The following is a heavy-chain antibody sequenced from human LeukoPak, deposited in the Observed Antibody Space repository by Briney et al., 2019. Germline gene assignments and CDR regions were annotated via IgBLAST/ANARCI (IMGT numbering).Heavy chain of an antibody. J-gene: IGHJ4*02. V-gene: IGHV3-53*01. CDR2: IYSGTIT. CDR1: GFSVRNNY. CDR3: ASSTDGYTPDY. Sequence: GESLKISCAASGFSVRNNYMSWVRQAPGKGLEWVSVIYSGTITNYADSVKGRFTISRDNSMNTLYLQMNSLRAEDTAVYYCASSTDGYTPDYWGQGTLVTVSS. D-gene: IGHD5-24*01.